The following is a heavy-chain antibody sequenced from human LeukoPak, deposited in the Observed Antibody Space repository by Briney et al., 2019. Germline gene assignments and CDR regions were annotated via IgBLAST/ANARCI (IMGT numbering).Heavy chain of an antibody. V-gene: IGHV4-39*01. CDR1: FGSVTNSLYY. CDR3: ARGSGYDWEAFDI. CDR2: VYYTGKT. Sequence: PSETLSLTCTVSFGSVTNSLYYWGWIRQPPGRGLEWVGNVYYTGKTYFNPSLKSRLTISVDASHNQFSLKLSSVTAADTAVYYCARGSGYDWEAFDIWGQGTMVTVSS. J-gene: IGHJ3*02. D-gene: IGHD5-12*01.